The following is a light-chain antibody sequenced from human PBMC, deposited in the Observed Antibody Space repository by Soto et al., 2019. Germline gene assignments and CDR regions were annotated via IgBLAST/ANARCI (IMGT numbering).Light chain of an antibody. V-gene: IGLV4-69*01. CDR3: QTWDNGISVV. CDR2: LNNDGSH. J-gene: IGLJ2*01. Sequence: QLVLTQSPSASASLGASVKLTCTLSSGHSNYAIAWHQQQPEKGPRYLMKLNNDGSHSKGDGIPDRFSGSSSGAERYLTISSLQSEDESDDYCQTWDNGISVVFGGGTKLTVL. CDR1: SGHSNYA.